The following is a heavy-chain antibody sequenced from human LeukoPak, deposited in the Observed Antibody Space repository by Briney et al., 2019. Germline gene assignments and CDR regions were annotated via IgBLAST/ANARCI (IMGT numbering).Heavy chain of an antibody. CDR2: ISGSSSTI. V-gene: IGHV3-48*01. CDR1: GFTFSSYS. CDR3: ARGSTYYDSSGQVPFDY. J-gene: IGHJ4*02. D-gene: IGHD3-22*01. Sequence: GGSLRLSCAASGFTFSSYSMNWVRQAPGKGLEWGSYISGSSSTIYYADSVKGRFTISRDNGKNTLYLQMNSLRAEGTAVYYCARGSTYYDSSGQVPFDYWGQGTLVTVSS.